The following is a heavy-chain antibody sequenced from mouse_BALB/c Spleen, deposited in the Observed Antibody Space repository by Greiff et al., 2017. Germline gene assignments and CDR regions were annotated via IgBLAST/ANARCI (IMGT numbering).Heavy chain of an antibody. V-gene: IGHV1S81*02. Sequence: VKLQQPGAELVKPGASVKLSCKASGYTFTSYWMHWVKQRPGQGLEWIGEINPSNGRTNYNEKFKSKSTLTVDKSSSTAYMQLSSLTSEDSAVYYCARSYGNDYWGQGTTLTVSS. CDR2: INPSNGRT. CDR3: ARSYGNDY. CDR1: GYTFTSYW. D-gene: IGHD2-1*01. J-gene: IGHJ2*01.